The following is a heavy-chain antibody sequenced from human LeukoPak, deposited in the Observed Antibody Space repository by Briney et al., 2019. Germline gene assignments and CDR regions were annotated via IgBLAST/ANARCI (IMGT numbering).Heavy chain of an antibody. V-gene: IGHV3-30*18. CDR3: AKDYSGAIDY. D-gene: IGHD1-1*01. CDR1: GFTFSSYG. Sequence: PGGSLRLSCAASGFTFSSYGMHWVRQAPGKGLEWVAVISYDGSNKYYADSVKGRFTISRDNSKNTLYLQMNSLRAEDTAVYYCAKDYSGAIDYWGQGTLVTVSS. J-gene: IGHJ4*02. CDR2: ISYDGSNK.